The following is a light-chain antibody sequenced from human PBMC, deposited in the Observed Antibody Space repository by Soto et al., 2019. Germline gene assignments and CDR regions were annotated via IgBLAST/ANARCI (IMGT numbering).Light chain of an antibody. CDR2: GAS. CDR1: QSVSSN. CDR3: QQYSSSRT. V-gene: IGKV3-15*01. J-gene: IGKJ1*01. Sequence: EIVMTQSPATLSVSPGERATPSCRASQSVSSNLAWYQQKPGQAPRLLIYGASTRATGVPARFSGSGSGADFTLTISRLEPEDFAVYYCQQYSSSRTFGQGTKVDI.